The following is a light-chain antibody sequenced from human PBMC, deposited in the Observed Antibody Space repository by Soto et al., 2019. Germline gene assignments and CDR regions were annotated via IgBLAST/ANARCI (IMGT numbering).Light chain of an antibody. J-gene: IGLJ1*01. CDR1: ISNIGGNS. V-gene: IGLV1-51*01. CDR3: GSWDSSLSAYV. Sequence: TQAPSVSAAPGQKCTISCSGSISNIGGNSVSWYQQLPGTAPRLLIYDDNNRPSVIPDRFSGSKYGTSATLGITGFQTGDEADYYCGSWDSSLSAYVFGTGTKVTVL. CDR2: DDN.